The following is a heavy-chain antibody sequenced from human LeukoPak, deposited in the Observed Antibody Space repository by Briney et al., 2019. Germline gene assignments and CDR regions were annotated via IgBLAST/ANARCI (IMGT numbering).Heavy chain of an antibody. CDR3: ARSGVGYFYDNTGYYPLDY. CDR2: ISAYTGNT. CDR1: GYTFTNYG. D-gene: IGHD3-22*01. J-gene: IGHJ4*02. V-gene: IGHV1-18*01. Sequence: ASVKVSCKASGYTFTNYGISWGRQAPGQGLEWMGWISAYTGNTNYAQNFQGRVTMTTDTSTSTAFMELRSLRSDDTAVYYCARSGVGYFYDNTGYYPLDYWGQGTLVTVSS.